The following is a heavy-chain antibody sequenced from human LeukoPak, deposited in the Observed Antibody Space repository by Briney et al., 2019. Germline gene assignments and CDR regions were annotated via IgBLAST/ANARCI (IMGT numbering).Heavy chain of an antibody. D-gene: IGHD5-18*01. CDR2: IYSSGTA. CDR3: ARESLSRYSYAYGSFDH. Sequence: PSETLSLTCTVSGGSISSYYWSWIRQPPAQALDWIGYIYSSGTANYNPSLKSRVTISVDTSKNQFSLKLSSVTAADTAVYYCARESLSRYSYAYGSFDHWGQGTLVTVSS. V-gene: IGHV4-59*01. CDR1: GGSISSYY. J-gene: IGHJ4*02.